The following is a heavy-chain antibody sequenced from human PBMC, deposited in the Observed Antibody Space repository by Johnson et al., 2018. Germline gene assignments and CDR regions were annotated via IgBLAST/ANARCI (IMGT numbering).Heavy chain of an antibody. CDR2: IYHSGST. CDR3: AKSNGYYYYMDV. V-gene: IGHV4-4*02. Sequence: QVQLQESGQGLVKPSGTLSLTCAVSGGSVSSSNWWSWVRQPPGKGLEWIGEIYHSGSTHYNPSLKSRVTISLDESKNQFSLKLSSVTAADTAVYYGAKSNGYYYYMDVWGKGTTFTVSS. CDR1: GGSVSSSNW. J-gene: IGHJ6*03. D-gene: IGHD2-8*01.